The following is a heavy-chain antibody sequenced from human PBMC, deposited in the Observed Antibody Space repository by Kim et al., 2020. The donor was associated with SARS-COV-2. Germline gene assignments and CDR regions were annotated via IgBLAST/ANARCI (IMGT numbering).Heavy chain of an antibody. CDR3: ARTAVADFYYFDY. V-gene: IGHV7-4-1*02. D-gene: IGHD6-19*01. J-gene: IGHJ4*02. Sequence: AQGFTGRFVFSLDTSVSTAYLQISSLKAEDTAVYYCARTAVADFYYFDYWGQGTLVTVSS.